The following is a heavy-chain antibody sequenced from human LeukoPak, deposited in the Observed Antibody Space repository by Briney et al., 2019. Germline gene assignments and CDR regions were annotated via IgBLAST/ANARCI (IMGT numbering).Heavy chain of an antibody. Sequence: SETLSLTCTVPGGSISSGGYYWSWIRQHPGKGLEWIGYIYYSGSTYYNPSLKSRVTISVDTSKNQFSLKLSSVTAADTAVYYCARGTPYSSSSYYYYYMDVWGKGTTVTVSS. CDR1: GGSISSGGYY. V-gene: IGHV4-31*03. CDR3: ARGTPYSSSSYYYYYMDV. J-gene: IGHJ6*03. D-gene: IGHD6-6*01. CDR2: IYYSGST.